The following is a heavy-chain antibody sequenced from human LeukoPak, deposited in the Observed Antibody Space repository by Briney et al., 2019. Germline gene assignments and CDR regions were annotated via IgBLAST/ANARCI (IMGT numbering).Heavy chain of an antibody. V-gene: IGHV3-74*01. CDR1: GFTFNKYY. J-gene: IGHJ4*02. CDR2: TNIDGRYT. D-gene: IGHD2-15*01. CDR3: AKQLGYCSDGSCYFPY. Sequence: PGGSLRLSCAASGFTFNKYYMHWVRQAPGKGLVWVSRTNIDGRYTSYADSVKGRFTISRDNSKSTLCLQMNSLRAEDTAVYYCAKQLGYCSDGSCYFPYWGQGTLVTVSS.